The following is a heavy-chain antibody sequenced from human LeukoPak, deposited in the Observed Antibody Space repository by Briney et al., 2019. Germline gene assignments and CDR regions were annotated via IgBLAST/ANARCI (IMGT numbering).Heavy chain of an antibody. CDR2: ICGSGGST. V-gene: IGHV3-23*01. CDR3: AKAGAVVVVAAKYFDY. CDR1: GFTFSAYS. Sequence: PGGSLRLSCATSGFTFSAYSLSWVRQAPGKGLEWVSAICGSGGSTYYADSVKGRFTISRDNSKNTLYLQMNSLRAEDTAVYYCAKAGAVVVVAAKYFDYWGQGTLVTVSS. D-gene: IGHD2-15*01. J-gene: IGHJ4*02.